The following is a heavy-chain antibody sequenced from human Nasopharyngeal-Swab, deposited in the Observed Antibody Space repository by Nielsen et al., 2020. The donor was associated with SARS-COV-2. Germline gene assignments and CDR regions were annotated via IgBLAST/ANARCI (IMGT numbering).Heavy chain of an antibody. CDR3: ARADGYGSGSYSDY. Sequence: GGSLRLSCAASGFTFSSYSMNWVRQAPGKGLEWVSSISSSSSYIYYADSVKGRFTISRDNAKNSLYLQVNSLRAEDTAVYYCARADGYGSGSYSDYWGQGTLVTVSS. D-gene: IGHD3-10*01. J-gene: IGHJ4*02. V-gene: IGHV3-21*01. CDR2: ISSSSSYI. CDR1: GFTFSSYS.